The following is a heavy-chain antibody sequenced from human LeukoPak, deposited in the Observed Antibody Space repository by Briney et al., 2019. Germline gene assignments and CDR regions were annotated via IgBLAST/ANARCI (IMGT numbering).Heavy chain of an antibody. CDR3: ARLLDYDSSGDPDTFDI. D-gene: IGHD3-22*01. CDR2: MHYSGRT. V-gene: IGHV4-59*01. Sequence: PWETLSLTCTVSGGSSSSYYWSWIRQSPGKGLEWIAYMHYSGRTNHNPSLQSRVTISLDTSKNHFSLQLRSVTAADTAVYHCARLLDYDSSGDPDTFDIWGQGTMVTVSS. J-gene: IGHJ3*02. CDR1: GGSSSSYY.